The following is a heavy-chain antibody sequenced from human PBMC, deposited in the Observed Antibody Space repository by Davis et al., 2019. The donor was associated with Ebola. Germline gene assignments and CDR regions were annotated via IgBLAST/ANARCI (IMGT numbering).Heavy chain of an antibody. J-gene: IGHJ4*02. Sequence: AASVKVSCKASGYTFPRYYMHWVRQAPGQGLEWMGIINPSGGSTSYAQKFQGRVTMTRDTSTSTVYMELSSLRSEDTAVYYCARGHSSATGGDDYWGQGTLVTGSA. CDR3: ARGHSSATGGDDY. CDR1: GYTFPRYY. D-gene: IGHD6-19*01. CDR2: INPSGGST. V-gene: IGHV1-46*01.